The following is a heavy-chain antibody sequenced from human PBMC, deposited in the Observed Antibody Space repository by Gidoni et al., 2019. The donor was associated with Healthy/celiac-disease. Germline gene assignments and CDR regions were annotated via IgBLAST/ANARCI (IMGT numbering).Heavy chain of an antibody. CDR2: IKSKSDGGTT. D-gene: IGHD3-10*01. CDR3: TTGGYYYGSGSYYPHSIDY. CDR1: GFSFCNAW. V-gene: IGHV3-15*01. J-gene: IGHJ4*02. Sequence: EVQLVASGGGLVKPGWSLRLSCAASGFSFCNAWMSFVRQAPGKGLEWVGRIKSKSDGGTTDYAAPVKGRFTISRDDSKNTLYLQMNSLKTEDTAVDFCTTGGYYYGSGSYYPHSIDYWGQGTLVTVSS.